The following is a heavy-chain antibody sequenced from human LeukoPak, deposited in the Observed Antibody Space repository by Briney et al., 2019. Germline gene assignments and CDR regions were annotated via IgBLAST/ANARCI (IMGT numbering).Heavy chain of an antibody. CDR1: GYTFTGYY. CDR3: ARVRGTYYYDSSGQGTGVFDI. Sequence: ASVKVSCKASGYTFTGYYIHWVRQAPGQGLEWMGWINTNTGNPTYAQGFTGRFVFSLDTSVSTAYLQISSLKAEDTAVYYCARVRGTYYYDSSGQGTGVFDIWGQGTMVTVSS. CDR2: INTNTGNP. J-gene: IGHJ3*02. D-gene: IGHD3-22*01. V-gene: IGHV7-4-1*02.